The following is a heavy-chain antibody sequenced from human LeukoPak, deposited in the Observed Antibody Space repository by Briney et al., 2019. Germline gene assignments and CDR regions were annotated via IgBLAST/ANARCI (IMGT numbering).Heavy chain of an antibody. CDR1: GYTFTACY. D-gene: IGHD3-22*01. CDR3: ARNYYDSSGYWPHDAFDI. CDR2: INPNSGGT. Sequence: ASVKVSCKASGYTFTACYMYWVRQAPGQGLEWMGWINPNSGGTNYAQKFQGRVTMTRDTSISTAYMELSRLRSDDTAVYYCARNYYDSSGYWPHDAFDIWGQGTMVTVSS. J-gene: IGHJ3*02. V-gene: IGHV1-2*02.